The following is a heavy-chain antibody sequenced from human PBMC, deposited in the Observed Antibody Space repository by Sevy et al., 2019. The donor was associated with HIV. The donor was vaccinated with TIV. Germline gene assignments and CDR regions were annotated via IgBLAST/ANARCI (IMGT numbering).Heavy chain of an antibody. V-gene: IGHV3-7*01. CDR3: XXXXXXXVAFDI. Sequence: GGSLRLSCAASGFIFSSYWMSWVRQAPGKGLEWVANIKQDGSENYYVDSVKGRFTISRDNAKNSLYLRMNSLRAEDXXXXXXXXXXXXXVAFDIXGQGTMVTVS. J-gene: IGHJ3*02. CDR2: IKQDGSEN. CDR1: GFIFSSYW.